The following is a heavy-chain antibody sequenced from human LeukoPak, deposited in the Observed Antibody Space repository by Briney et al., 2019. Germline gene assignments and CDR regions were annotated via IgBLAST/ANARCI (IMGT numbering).Heavy chain of an antibody. D-gene: IGHD2-15*01. V-gene: IGHV3-23*01. CDR2: ISFTGTT. Sequence: GGSLRLSCLASGFPFNSHAMSWVRQAPGKGLEWVATISFTGTTYHADSMRGRFTISRDNAKNTLYLQMNSPRAEDTAMYYCAKDLAPSGFDYYFDFRGQGTLVTVSS. CDR3: AKDLAPSGFDYYFDF. J-gene: IGHJ4*02. CDR1: GFPFNSHA.